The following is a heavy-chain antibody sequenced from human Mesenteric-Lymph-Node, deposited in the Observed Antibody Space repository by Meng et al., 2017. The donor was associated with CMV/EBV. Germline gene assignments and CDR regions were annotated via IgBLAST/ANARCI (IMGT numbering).Heavy chain of an antibody. V-gene: IGHV4-39*07. CDR2: IFYTGST. J-gene: IGHJ6*02. Sequence: SETLSLTCTVSGGSISSNNYYWGYIRQPPGKGLEWIGSIFYTGSTYYNVSLKSRVTISLDTSKNQFSLKLGSVTAADTAVYYCASAHGVTILTKKYYGMDVWGQGTTVTVSS. CDR3: ASAHGVTILTKKYYGMDV. D-gene: IGHD3-3*01. CDR1: GGSISSNNYY.